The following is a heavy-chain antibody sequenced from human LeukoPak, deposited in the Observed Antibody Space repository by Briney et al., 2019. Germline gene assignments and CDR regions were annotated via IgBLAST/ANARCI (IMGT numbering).Heavy chain of an antibody. Sequence: SGTLSLTCAVSGGSISTSNWWSWVRQPPGKGLEWIGEIYHSGSTNYNPSLKSRVTISVDKSKNQFSLKLSSVTAADTAVYYCARKTYDSSGLIPHPGVFDIWGQGTMVTVSS. CDR2: IYHSGST. J-gene: IGHJ3*02. CDR1: GGSISTSNW. V-gene: IGHV4-4*02. CDR3: ARKTYDSSGLIPHPGVFDI. D-gene: IGHD3-22*01.